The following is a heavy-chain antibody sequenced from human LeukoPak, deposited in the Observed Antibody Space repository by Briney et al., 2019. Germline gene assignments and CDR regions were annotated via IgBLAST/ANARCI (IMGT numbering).Heavy chain of an antibody. CDR2: TYHSGST. CDR3: ARAPRDGYNLAFDY. J-gene: IGHJ4*02. D-gene: IGHD5-24*01. CDR1: GGSISSSNW. Sequence: SETLSLTCAVSGGSISSSNWWSWVRQPPGKGLEWIGETYHSGSTNYNPSLKSRVTISVDKSKNQFSLKLSSVTAADTAVYYCARAPRDGYNLAFDYWGQGTLVTVSS. V-gene: IGHV4-4*02.